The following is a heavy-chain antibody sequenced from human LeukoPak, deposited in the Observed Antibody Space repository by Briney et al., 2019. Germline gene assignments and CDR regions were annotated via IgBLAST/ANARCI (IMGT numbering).Heavy chain of an antibody. V-gene: IGHV4-4*07. CDR3: ARGRYCSADICSGGDAFDI. Sequence: PSETLSLTCTVSGGSINNYYWNWIRQPAGKGLEWIGRISTRGSTNYNPSPKSRVTISVDTSKNQFSLKLSSVTAADTAVYYCARGRYCSADICSGGDAFDIWGQGTMVSVSS. D-gene: IGHD2-15*01. CDR2: ISTRGST. J-gene: IGHJ3*02. CDR1: GGSINNYY.